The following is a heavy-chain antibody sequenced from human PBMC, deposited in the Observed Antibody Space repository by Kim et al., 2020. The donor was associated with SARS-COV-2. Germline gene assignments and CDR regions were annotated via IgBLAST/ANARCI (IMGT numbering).Heavy chain of an antibody. Sequence: ASVKVSCKASGYTFTSYGISWVRQAPGQGLEWMGWISAYNGNTNYAQKLQGRVTMTTDTSTSTAYMELRSLRSDDTAVYYCARPSGRYDFWSGYYPYYYYGMDVWGQGTTVTVSS. CDR3: ARPSGRYDFWSGYYPYYYYGMDV. CDR2: ISAYNGNT. J-gene: IGHJ6*02. CDR1: GYTFTSYG. V-gene: IGHV1-18*01. D-gene: IGHD3-3*01.